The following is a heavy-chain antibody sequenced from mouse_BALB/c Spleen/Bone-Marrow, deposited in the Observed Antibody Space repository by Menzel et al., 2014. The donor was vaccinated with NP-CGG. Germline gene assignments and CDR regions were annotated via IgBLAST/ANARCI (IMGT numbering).Heavy chain of an antibody. J-gene: IGHJ4*01. CDR3: ARGEYYAMDY. Sequence: EVQLVESGAELVKPGASVKLSCTASGFNIKDTYMHWVKQRPEQGLEWIGRIDPANGNTKYDPKFQGKATITADTSSNTACLQLSSVTSEDTAGDDWARGEYYAMDYWGHGTSVTVSS. CDR2: IDPANGNT. V-gene: IGHV14-3*02. CDR1: GFNIKDTY.